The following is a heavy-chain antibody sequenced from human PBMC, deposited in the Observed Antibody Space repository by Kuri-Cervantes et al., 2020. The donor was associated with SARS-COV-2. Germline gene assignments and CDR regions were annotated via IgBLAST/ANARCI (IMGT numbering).Heavy chain of an antibody. J-gene: IGHJ4*02. Sequence: SETLSLTCTVSGGSISSSSYYWGWIRRPPGKGLEWIGEINHSGSTNYNPSLKSRVTISVDTSKNQFSLKLSSVTAADTAVYYCAVFVVPAARGFDYWGQGTLVTVSS. CDR1: GGSISSSSYY. CDR2: INHSGST. V-gene: IGHV4-39*07. D-gene: IGHD2-2*01. CDR3: AVFVVPAARGFDY.